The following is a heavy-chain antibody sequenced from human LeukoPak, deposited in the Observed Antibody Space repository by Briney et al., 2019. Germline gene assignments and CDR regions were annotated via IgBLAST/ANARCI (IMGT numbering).Heavy chain of an antibody. CDR3: AHSPYYAFDI. J-gene: IGHJ3*02. Sequence: SGPTLVNPKQTLTLTCTFSGFSLSTSGVGVGWIRQPPRKTLEWLALIYWDGDKRYSPSLKSRLTITKDTSKNQVVLTMTNVDPVGTATYYCAHSPYYAFDIWGQGTMVTVSS. CDR1: GFSLSTSGVG. CDR2: IYWDGDK. V-gene: IGHV2-5*02. D-gene: IGHD3-10*01.